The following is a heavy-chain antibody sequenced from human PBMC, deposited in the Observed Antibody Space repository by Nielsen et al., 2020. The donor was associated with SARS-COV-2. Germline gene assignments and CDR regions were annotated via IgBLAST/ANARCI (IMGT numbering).Heavy chain of an antibody. D-gene: IGHD3-10*01. V-gene: IGHV4-39*01. J-gene: IGHJ4*02. CDR3: ARRITMVRGGVRQNYFDY. CDR2: IYYSGST. Sequence: SETLSLTCTVSGGSISSSSYYWGWIRQPPGKGLEWIGSIYYSGSTYYNPSLKSRVTISVDTSKNQFSLKLSSVTAADTAVYYCARRITMVRGGVRQNYFDYWGRGTLVTVSS. CDR1: GGSISSSSYY.